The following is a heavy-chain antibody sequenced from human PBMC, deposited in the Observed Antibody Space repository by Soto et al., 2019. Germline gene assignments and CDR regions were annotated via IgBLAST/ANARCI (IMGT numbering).Heavy chain of an antibody. CDR3: ARFVDEEDYFDY. CDR2: IDTSGSS. J-gene: IGHJ4*02. V-gene: IGHV4-4*07. Sequence: PSETLSLTCTVSGGSISSYYWSWIRQPAGKGLEWIGRIDTSGSSTYNPSLKSRVTMSVDTSKNQFSLKLSSVTAADPAVYYCARFVDEEDYFDYWGQGTLVTVSS. D-gene: IGHD5-12*01. CDR1: GGSISSYY.